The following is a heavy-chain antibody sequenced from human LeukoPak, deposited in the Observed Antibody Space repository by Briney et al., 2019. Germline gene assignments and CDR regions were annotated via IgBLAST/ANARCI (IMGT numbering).Heavy chain of an antibody. Sequence: PSETLSLTCTVSGGSISSSSYYWGWIRQPPGKGLKWIGSIYYSGSTYYNPSLKSRVTISVDTSKNQFSLKLSSVTAADTAVYYCASLAGAGRTRNGMDVWGQGTTVTVSS. CDR1: GGSISSSSYY. J-gene: IGHJ6*02. CDR2: IYYSGST. D-gene: IGHD6-19*01. V-gene: IGHV4-39*07. CDR3: ASLAGAGRTRNGMDV.